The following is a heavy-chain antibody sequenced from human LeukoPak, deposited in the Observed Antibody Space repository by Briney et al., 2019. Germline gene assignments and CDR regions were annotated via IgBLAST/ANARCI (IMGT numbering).Heavy chain of an antibody. V-gene: IGHV3-33*01. D-gene: IGHD2-21*02. CDR2: IWYDGSNK. J-gene: IGHJ6*02. CDR3: ARDLIVVVTAPYYYYGMDV. CDR1: GFTFSSYG. Sequence: HAGGSLRLSCAASGFTFSSYGMHWVRQAPGKGLEWVAVIWYDGSNKYYADSVKGRFTISRDNSKNTLYLQMNSLRAEDTAVYYCARDLIVVVTAPYYYYGMDVWGQGTTVTVSS.